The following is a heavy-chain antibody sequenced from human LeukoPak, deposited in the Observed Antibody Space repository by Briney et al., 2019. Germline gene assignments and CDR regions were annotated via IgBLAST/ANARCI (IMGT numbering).Heavy chain of an antibody. J-gene: IGHJ3*02. Sequence: SETLSLTCTVSGGSISSYYWSWIRQPPGKGLEWIGYIYYSGSTNYNPSLKSRVTISVDTSKNQFSLKLSSVTAADTAVYYCAGGGGYDAFDIWGQGTMVTVSS. V-gene: IGHV4-59*01. D-gene: IGHD6-13*01. CDR3: AGGGGYDAFDI. CDR2: IYYSGST. CDR1: GGSISSYY.